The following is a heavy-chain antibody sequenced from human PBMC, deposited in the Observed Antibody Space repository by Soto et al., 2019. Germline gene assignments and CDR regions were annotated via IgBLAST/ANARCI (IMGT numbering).Heavy chain of an antibody. CDR2: VNAGLGNT. V-gene: IGHV1-3*01. CDR3: ARGGYCSGGRCYIWFDP. Sequence: ASVTVSCTASGYTFNAYAIYWVRQAPGQSLEWMGWVNAGLGNTEYAQKFQGRVTITRDTSANTAYMDLTSLTSEDTAVYYCARGGYCSGGRCYIWFDPWGQGTLVTVSS. J-gene: IGHJ5*02. D-gene: IGHD2-15*01. CDR1: GYTFNAYA.